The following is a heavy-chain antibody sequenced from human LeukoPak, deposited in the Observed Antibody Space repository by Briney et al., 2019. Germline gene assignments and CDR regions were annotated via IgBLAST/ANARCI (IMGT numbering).Heavy chain of an antibody. CDR1: GGSISSYY. CDR3: ARALSLYDYIWGSYRWDYYMDV. V-gene: IGHV4-4*07. Sequence: PSETLSLTCTVSGGSISSYYCSWIRQPAGKGLEWIGRIYTSGSTNYNPSLKSRVTMSVDTSKNQFSLKLSSVTAADTAVYYCARALSLYDYIWGSYRWDYYMDVWGKGTTVTVSS. D-gene: IGHD3-16*02. CDR2: IYTSGST. J-gene: IGHJ6*03.